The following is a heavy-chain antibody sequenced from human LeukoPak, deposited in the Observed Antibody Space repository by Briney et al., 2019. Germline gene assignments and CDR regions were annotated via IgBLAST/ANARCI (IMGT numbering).Heavy chain of an antibody. CDR2: FYYSGST. Sequence: TSETLSLTCRVSGDSVKNNDYYWAWIRQPPGKGLEWIGSFYYSGSTYYNPSLKSRIIISVDASKNQFSLRLASVTAADTAVYFCARVTFGMTTTPFDFWGQGTLVAVSS. CDR3: ARVTFGMTTTPFDF. D-gene: IGHD3-16*01. CDR1: GDSVKNNDYY. J-gene: IGHJ4*02. V-gene: IGHV4-39*07.